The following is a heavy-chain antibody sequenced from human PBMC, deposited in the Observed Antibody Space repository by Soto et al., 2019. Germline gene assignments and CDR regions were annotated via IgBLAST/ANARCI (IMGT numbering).Heavy chain of an antibody. CDR1: GFTFGDYA. CDR2: IRSKAYGGTT. V-gene: IGHV3-49*04. CDR3: TREFVVVVAATAYYYYGMDV. Sequence: GGSLRLSCTASGFTFGDYAMSWVRQAPGKGLEWAGFIRSKAYGGTTVYAASVKGRFTISRDDSKSIAYLQMNSLKTEDTAVYYCTREFVVVVAATAYYYYGMDVWGQGTTVTVSS. D-gene: IGHD2-15*01. J-gene: IGHJ6*02.